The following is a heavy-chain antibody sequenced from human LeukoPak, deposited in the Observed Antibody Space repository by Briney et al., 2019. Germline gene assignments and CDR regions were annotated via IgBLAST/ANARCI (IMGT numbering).Heavy chain of an antibody. Sequence: GGSLRLSCAASGFTFSSYAMSWVHQAPGKGLEWVSAISGSGGSTYYADSVKGRFTISRDNSKNTLYLQMNSLRAEDTAVYYCAKTLLAAMVNNWFDPWGQGTLVTVSS. J-gene: IGHJ5*02. CDR3: AKTLLAAMVNNWFDP. CDR2: ISGSGGST. D-gene: IGHD5-18*01. CDR1: GFTFSSYA. V-gene: IGHV3-23*01.